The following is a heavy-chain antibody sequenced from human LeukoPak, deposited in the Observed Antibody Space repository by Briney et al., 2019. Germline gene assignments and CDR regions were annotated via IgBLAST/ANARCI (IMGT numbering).Heavy chain of an antibody. CDR1: GGSISSGGYY. CDR2: IYYSGST. V-gene: IGHV4-31*03. J-gene: IGHJ4*02. D-gene: IGHD3-22*01. CDR3: ARGYHGHYYDSSGSIDY. Sequence: SETLSLTCTVSGGSISSGGYYWSWIRQHPGTGLEWIGYIYYSGSTYYNPSLRSRVTISVDTSKNHFSLKLRSVTAADTAVYYCARGYHGHYYDSSGSIDYWGQGTLVTVSS.